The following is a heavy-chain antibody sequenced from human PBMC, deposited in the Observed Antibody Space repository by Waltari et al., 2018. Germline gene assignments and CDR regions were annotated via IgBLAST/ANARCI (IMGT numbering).Heavy chain of an antibody. CDR2: IIPICGTA. V-gene: IGHV1-69*13. J-gene: IGHJ5*02. CDR1: GGTFSSYA. CDR3: ARDIVGATMAWFDP. Sequence: QVQLVQSGAEVKKPGSSVKVSCKASGGTFSSYAISWVRQAPGQGLEWMGEIIPICGTASDAQKFQGRVRITADEATSTAYMELSSLRSEDTAVYYCARDIVGATMAWFDPWGQGTLVTVSS. D-gene: IGHD1-26*01.